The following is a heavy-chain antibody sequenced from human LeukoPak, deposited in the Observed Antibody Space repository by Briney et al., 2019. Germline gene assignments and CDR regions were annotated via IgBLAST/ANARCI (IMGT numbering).Heavy chain of an antibody. CDR2: IKQDGSEK. D-gene: IGHD3-10*01. CDR3: ASGYGSGSYYVGGPTCFDY. V-gene: IGHV3-7*01. J-gene: IGHJ4*02. CDR1: GFTFSSYW. Sequence: GGSLRLSCVASGFTFSSYWMSWVRQAPGKGLEWVANIKQDGSEKYYVDSVKGRFTISRDNAKNSLYLQMNSLRAEDTAVYYCASGYGSGSYYVGGPTCFDYWGQGTLVTVSS.